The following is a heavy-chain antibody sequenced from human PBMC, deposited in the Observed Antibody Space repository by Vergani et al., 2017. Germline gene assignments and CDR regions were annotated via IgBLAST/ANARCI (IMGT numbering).Heavy chain of an antibody. D-gene: IGHD6-6*01. CDR3: AKDLGTSSGGGWVDP. CDR2: ISWNSNSI. Sequence: VHLVESGGGVVQPGGSLRLSCAASGFTFSSYGMHWVRQAPGKGLEWVSGISWNSNSIGYADSVKGRFTISRDNAKNSLYLHMNSLRAEDTALYYCAKDLGTSSGGGWVDPWGQGTLVTVSS. V-gene: IGHV3-9*01. CDR1: GFTFSSYG. J-gene: IGHJ5*02.